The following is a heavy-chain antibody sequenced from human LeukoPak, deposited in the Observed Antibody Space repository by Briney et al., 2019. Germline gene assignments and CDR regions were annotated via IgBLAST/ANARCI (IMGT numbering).Heavy chain of an antibody. CDR3: ARAMVRGVIPY. Sequence: GGSLRLSCAASGFTFRAYAMHWVRQAPGKGLEWLAVISNNGTIQYYADSVKGRFTISRDNSRNIMNLQTDSLRPEDTALYYCARAMVRGVIPYWGQGTLVTVSS. D-gene: IGHD3-10*01. CDR1: GFTFRAYA. J-gene: IGHJ4*02. CDR2: ISNNGTIQ. V-gene: IGHV3-30*04.